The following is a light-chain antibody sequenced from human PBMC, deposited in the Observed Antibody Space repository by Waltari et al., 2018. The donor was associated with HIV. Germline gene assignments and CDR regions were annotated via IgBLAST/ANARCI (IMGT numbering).Light chain of an antibody. J-gene: IGKJ2*01. CDR1: QSISNW. CDR3: QQYSSFPVT. Sequence: DIQMTQSPATLSASIGDRVTITCRASQSISNWLAWYQQKPGRAPNLVISKASILESGVPSNFSGSGSGTHFTLTIGSLRPDDFATYYCQQYSSFPVTFGQGTKLEVK. CDR2: KAS. V-gene: IGKV1-5*03.